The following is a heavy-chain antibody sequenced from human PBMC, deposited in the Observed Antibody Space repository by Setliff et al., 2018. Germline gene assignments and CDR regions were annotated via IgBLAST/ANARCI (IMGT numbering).Heavy chain of an antibody. V-gene: IGHV7-4-1*02. Sequence: ASVKVSCKASGYTFTSSAINWVRQAPGQGLEWMGWINTNTGNPTYAQGFTGRFVFSLDTSVSTAYLQISSLKAEYTAVYYCARPSGYCSGGSCYPPDYWGQGTLVTVSS. CDR3: ARPSGYCSGGSCYPPDY. J-gene: IGHJ4*02. CDR1: GYTFTSSA. CDR2: INTNTGNP. D-gene: IGHD2-15*01.